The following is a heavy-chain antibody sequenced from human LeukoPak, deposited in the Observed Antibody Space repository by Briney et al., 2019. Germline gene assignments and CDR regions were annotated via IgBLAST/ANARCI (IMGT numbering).Heavy chain of an antibody. CDR1: GGSISSSSYY. CDR2: IYYSGST. D-gene: IGHD2-2*02. V-gene: IGHV4-39*07. CDR3: ARDEIKYCSSTSCHSNWFDP. Sequence: PSETLSLTCTVSGGSISSSSYYWGWIRQPPGKGLEWIGSIYYSGSTDYNPSLKSRVTISVDTSKNQFSLKLSSVTAADTAVYYCARDEIKYCSSTSCHSNWFDPWGQGTLVTVSS. J-gene: IGHJ5*02.